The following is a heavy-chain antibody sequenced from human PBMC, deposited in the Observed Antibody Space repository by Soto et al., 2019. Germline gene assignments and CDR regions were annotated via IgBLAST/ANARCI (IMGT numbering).Heavy chain of an antibody. CDR3: AREEAARIERWFDP. D-gene: IGHD6-6*01. CDR1: GGSINAINNY. V-gene: IGHV4-31*03. J-gene: IGHJ5*02. CDR2: ISYSGST. Sequence: PSETRSLTCTVSGGSINAINNYWMWIRQPPGKVLEWIGFISYSGSTYYNPSLMSRLAISLDTSTNLFSLKLTSVTAADTAVYYCAREEAARIERWFDPWGQGTLVTVSS.